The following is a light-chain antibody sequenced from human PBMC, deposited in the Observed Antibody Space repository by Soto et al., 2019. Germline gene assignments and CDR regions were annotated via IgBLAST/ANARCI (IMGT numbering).Light chain of an antibody. CDR3: LHYNSYSEA. J-gene: IGKJ1*01. CDR1: QGIRND. V-gene: IGKV1-17*01. CDR2: AAS. Sequence: DIQMTQSPSTLSASVGARATITCRARQGIRNDLGWSQQKPERAPKRLIYAASSLQSGVPSRFSGIGSGTEFTLTISSLQPEDFASYYCLHYNSYSEAFGQGTKVDIK.